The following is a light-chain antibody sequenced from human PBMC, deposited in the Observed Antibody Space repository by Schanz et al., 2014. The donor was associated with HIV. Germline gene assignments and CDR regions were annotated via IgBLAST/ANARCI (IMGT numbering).Light chain of an antibody. CDR3: SSYTTSSTLV. CDR1: SGDRRRYDH. Sequence: QSALTQPASVSGSPGQSITISCTGTSGDRRRYDHLSWDQQHPGQAPKLLIYDVTYRPSGISNRFSGSKSAYTASLTISGLQPEDEADYYCSSYTTSSTLVFGGGTKLTVL. J-gene: IGLJ2*01. V-gene: IGLV2-14*03. CDR2: DVT.